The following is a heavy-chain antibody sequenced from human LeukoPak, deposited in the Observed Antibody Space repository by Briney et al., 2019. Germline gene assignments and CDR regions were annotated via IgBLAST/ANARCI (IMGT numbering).Heavy chain of an antibody. V-gene: IGHV3-43*01. CDR2: ISWDGGST. CDR3: AKDMGWAVAGTGFDP. J-gene: IGHJ5*02. D-gene: IGHD6-19*01. CDR1: GFTFDDYT. Sequence: GGSLRLSCAASGFTFDDYTMHWVRQAPGKGLEWVSLISWDGGSTYYADSVKGRFTISRDNSKNSLYLQMNSLRTEDTALYYCAKDMGWAVAGTGFDPWGQGTLVTVSS.